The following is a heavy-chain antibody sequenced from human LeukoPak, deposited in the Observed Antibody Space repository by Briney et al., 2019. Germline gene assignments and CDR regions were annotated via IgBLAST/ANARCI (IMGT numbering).Heavy chain of an antibody. J-gene: IGHJ4*02. Sequence: ASVKVSCKASVSTFTDYYMHWVRQSPGQGLEWMGWINPNSGGTNFAQKFQGRVAMTRDTSISTAYLELGSLRSDDTAVYCCARARWQLVPYFDSWAQGTLVTVSS. CDR2: INPNSGGT. CDR3: ARARWQLVPYFDS. D-gene: IGHD6-6*01. V-gene: IGHV1-2*02. CDR1: VSTFTDYY.